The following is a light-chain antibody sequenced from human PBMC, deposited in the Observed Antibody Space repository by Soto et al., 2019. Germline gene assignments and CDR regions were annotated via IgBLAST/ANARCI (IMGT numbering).Light chain of an antibody. CDR2: AAT. Sequence: AIQMAQSPSSLSASVGDRVTITCRASQGIGNDVGWYQQKPGKDPKLLLYAATTLQSGVPSRFSGTRSGTDFTLTVSSLQPEDFATYYCLQDRNYPLTFGGGTKVEIK. J-gene: IGKJ4*01. CDR3: LQDRNYPLT. V-gene: IGKV1-6*02. CDR1: QGIGND.